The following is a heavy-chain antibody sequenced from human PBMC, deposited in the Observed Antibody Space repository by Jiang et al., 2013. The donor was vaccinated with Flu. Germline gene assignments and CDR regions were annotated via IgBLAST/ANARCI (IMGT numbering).Heavy chain of an antibody. D-gene: IGHD3-10*01. J-gene: IGHJ4*02. CDR2: IYWDGDE. CDR1: SLTTSGVG. V-gene: IGHV2-5*02. CDR3: AHRAGLMASFDY. Sequence: SLTTSGVGVGWIRQPPGKALEWLVLIYWDGDERYSPSLRSRLTITKDTSKNQVVLTMTNMDPVDTATYYCAHRAGLMASFDYWGQGTLVTVSS.